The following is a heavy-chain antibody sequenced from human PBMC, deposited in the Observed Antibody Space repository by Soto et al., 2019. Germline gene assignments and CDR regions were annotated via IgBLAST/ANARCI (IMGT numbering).Heavy chain of an antibody. J-gene: IGHJ4*02. CDR1: GYNFSNYW. V-gene: IGHV5-51*01. CDR3: ARRGYSYGWDY. D-gene: IGHD5-18*01. CDR2: IYPGDSDT. Sequence: EVQLVQSGAEVKKPGESLKMSCKGSGYNFSNYWIGWMRQMPGKGLEWMGIIYPGDSDTIYSPSFQGQVAISADRSTGTAFLQWSSLKASDTAIYYCARRGYSYGWDYWGQGTLVTVSS.